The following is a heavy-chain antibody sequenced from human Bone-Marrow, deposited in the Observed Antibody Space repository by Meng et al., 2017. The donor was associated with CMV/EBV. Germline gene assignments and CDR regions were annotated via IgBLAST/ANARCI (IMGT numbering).Heavy chain of an antibody. D-gene: IGHD3-10*01. CDR1: GYTFTSYY. V-gene: IGHV1-46*01. J-gene: IGHJ4*02. CDR2: INPSGGST. CDR3: ARDFYGSGSYWPHFDY. Sequence: ASVKVSCKASGYTFTSYYMHWVRQAPGQGLEWMGIINPSGGSTSYAQKLQGRVTMTTDTSTSTAYMELRSLRSDDTAVYYCARDFYGSGSYWPHFDYWVQGTLVPVPS.